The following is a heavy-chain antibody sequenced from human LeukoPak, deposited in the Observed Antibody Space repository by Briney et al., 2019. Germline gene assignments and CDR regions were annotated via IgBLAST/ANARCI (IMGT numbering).Heavy chain of an antibody. CDR1: GFTFSSYW. Sequence: GGALRLSCAASGFTFSSYWMSWVRQAPGKGLEWVANIKQDGSEKLYVDSMKGRFTISRDNAKNSLFLQMNSLRAEDTAVYYCARAYDMTTCNFHYWAQGTLVTVSS. CDR2: IKQDGSEK. J-gene: IGHJ4*02. CDR3: ARAYDMTTCNFHY. V-gene: IGHV3-7*01. D-gene: IGHD3-3*01.